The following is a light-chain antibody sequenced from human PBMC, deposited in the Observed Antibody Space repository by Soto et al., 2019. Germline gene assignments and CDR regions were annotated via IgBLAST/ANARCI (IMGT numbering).Light chain of an antibody. J-gene: IGKJ1*01. V-gene: IGKV3-15*01. Sequence: EIVLTQSPGTLSLSPGERATLSCRARQSVSSDNLAWYQQKPGQTPRLLIYDASTRATGIPDRFSGSGSGTEFTLTISGLQSEDFAIYYCQQFDKWPPSTFGQGTKVDIK. CDR3: QQFDKWPPST. CDR2: DAS. CDR1: QSVSSDN.